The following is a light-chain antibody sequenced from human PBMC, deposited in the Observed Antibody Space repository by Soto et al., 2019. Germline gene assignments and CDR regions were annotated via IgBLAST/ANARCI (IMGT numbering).Light chain of an antibody. Sequence: ATQMTQSPSSLSASVGDRIPLTFRASRDIGSDLSWYQQKPGKAPTLLIYAASNLQSGVPSRCRGSRSGIEFTITVSRLQPEDFATYYCLQDHDDSWTFGQGTKVDIK. CDR2: AAS. V-gene: IGKV1-6*01. CDR3: LQDHDDSWT. J-gene: IGKJ1*01. CDR1: RDIGSD.